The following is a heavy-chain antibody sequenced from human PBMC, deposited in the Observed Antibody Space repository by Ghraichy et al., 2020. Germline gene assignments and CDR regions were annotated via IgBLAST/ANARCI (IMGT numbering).Heavy chain of an antibody. Sequence: ASVKVSCKASGYTFTSYGISWVRQAPGQGLEWMGWISAYNGNTNYAQKLQGRVTMTTDTSTSTAYMELRSLRSDDTAVYYCARDRSGSSGSYSDYAFDIWGQGTMVTVSS. V-gene: IGHV1-18*04. CDR3: ARDRSGSSGSYSDYAFDI. D-gene: IGHD1-26*01. CDR2: ISAYNGNT. J-gene: IGHJ3*02. CDR1: GYTFTSYG.